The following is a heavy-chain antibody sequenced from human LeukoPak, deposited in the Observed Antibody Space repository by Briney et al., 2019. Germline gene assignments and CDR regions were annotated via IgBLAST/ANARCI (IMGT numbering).Heavy chain of an antibody. Sequence: GGSLRLSCAASGFTFRNYWMTWVRQAPGRGLEWVANIKQDGSEKYYVDSVKGRFTISRDNAKNSLYLQMHSLRAEDTAVYYCAREISSWYRTEGRFDPWGQGTLVTVSS. V-gene: IGHV3-7*01. CDR3: AREISSWYRTEGRFDP. J-gene: IGHJ5*02. D-gene: IGHD6-13*01. CDR2: IKQDGSEK. CDR1: GFTFRNYW.